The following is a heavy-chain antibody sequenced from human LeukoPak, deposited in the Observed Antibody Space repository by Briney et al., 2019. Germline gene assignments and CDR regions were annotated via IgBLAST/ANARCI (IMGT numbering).Heavy chain of an antibody. J-gene: IGHJ4*02. CDR3: AREYPPRYYYDSSGYLDY. Sequence: PGGPLRLSRAASGFTFSSYGMHWVRQAPGKGLEWVAVIWYDGSNKYYADSVKGRFTISRDNSKNTLYLQMNSLRAEDTAVYYCAREYPPRYYYDSSGYLDYWGQGTLVTVSS. D-gene: IGHD3-22*01. V-gene: IGHV3-33*01. CDR1: GFTFSSYG. CDR2: IWYDGSNK.